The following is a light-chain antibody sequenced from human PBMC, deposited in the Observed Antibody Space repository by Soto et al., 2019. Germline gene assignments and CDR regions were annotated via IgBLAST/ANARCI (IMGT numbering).Light chain of an antibody. CDR1: QSVSSY. J-gene: IGKJ4*01. CDR2: DAS. Sequence: EIVLTQSPVTLSVSPGERATLSCRASQSVSSYLAWYQQKPGQAPRLLIYDASNRATGIPARFSGSGSGTDFTLTISSLEPEDFALYYCQQHINWPLTFGGGTKVDIK. V-gene: IGKV3-11*01. CDR3: QQHINWPLT.